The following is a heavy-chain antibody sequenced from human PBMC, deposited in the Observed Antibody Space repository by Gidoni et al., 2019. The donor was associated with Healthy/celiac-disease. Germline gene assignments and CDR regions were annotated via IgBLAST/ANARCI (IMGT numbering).Heavy chain of an antibody. J-gene: IGHJ6*02. CDR1: GGSFSGYY. Sequence: QVQLQQWCAGLLQPSETLSLTCAVYGGSFSGYYWIWIRQPPGKRLEWIGEINHSGSTHYNTYRKSRVTISVDTSKNQFSLKLSSVTAADTAVYYCARGWGSLGIAARPPYYYYGMDVWGQGTTVTVSS. D-gene: IGHD6-6*01. CDR2: INHSGST. V-gene: IGHV4-34*01. CDR3: ARGWGSLGIAARPPYYYYGMDV.